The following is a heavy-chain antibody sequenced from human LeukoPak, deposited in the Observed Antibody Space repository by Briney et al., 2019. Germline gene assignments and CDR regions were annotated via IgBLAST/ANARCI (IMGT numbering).Heavy chain of an antibody. Sequence: SETLSLTCAVYGGSFSGYYWSWIRQPPGKGLEWIGEINHSGSTNYNPSLKSRVTISVDTSKNQFSLKLSSVTAADTAVYYCARGERFLEWLSFDYWGQGTLVTVSS. CDR1: GGSFSGYY. V-gene: IGHV4-34*01. CDR3: ARGERFLEWLSFDY. J-gene: IGHJ4*02. CDR2: INHSGST. D-gene: IGHD3-3*01.